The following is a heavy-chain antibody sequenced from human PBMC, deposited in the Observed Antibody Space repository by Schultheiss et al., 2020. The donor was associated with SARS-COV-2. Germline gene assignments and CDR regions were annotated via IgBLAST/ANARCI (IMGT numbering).Heavy chain of an antibody. D-gene: IGHD3-10*01. J-gene: IGHJ4*02. CDR3: ATRYGSGSYYREYYFDY. Sequence: SETLSLTCAVSGGSISSSNWWSWVRQPPGKGLEWIGEIYHSGSTNYNPSLKSRVTISVDKSKNQFSLKLSSVTAADTAVYYCATRYGSGSYYREYYFDYWGQGTLVTVSS. CDR2: IYHSGST. CDR1: GGSISSSNW. V-gene: IGHV4-4*02.